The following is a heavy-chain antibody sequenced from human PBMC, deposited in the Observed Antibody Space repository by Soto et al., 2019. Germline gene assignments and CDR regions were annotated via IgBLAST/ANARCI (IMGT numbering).Heavy chain of an antibody. CDR3: ASDRGQTVTRGEVPFDP. Sequence: QVQLVQSGAEVKKPGSSVKVSCKASGGTFSSYAISWVRQAPGQGLEWMGGIIPIVGTANYAQKFQGRVTITADESTSTAYMELSSLRSEDTAVYYCASDRGQTVTRGEVPFDPWGQGTLVTVSS. CDR2: IIPIVGTA. D-gene: IGHD4-17*01. J-gene: IGHJ5*02. CDR1: GGTFSSYA. V-gene: IGHV1-69*01.